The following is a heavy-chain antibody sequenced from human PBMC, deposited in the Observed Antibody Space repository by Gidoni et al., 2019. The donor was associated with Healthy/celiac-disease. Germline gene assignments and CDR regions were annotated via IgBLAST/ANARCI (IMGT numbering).Heavy chain of an antibody. V-gene: IGHV3-23*01. CDR3: AKEGEGGRWLQFYYFDY. CDR1: GFTFSSYA. J-gene: IGHJ4*02. Sequence: EVQLLESGGGLVQPGGSLRLSCAASGFTFSSYAMRWVRQAPGKGLEWVSAISGSGGSTYYADSVKGRFTISRDNSKNTLYLQMNSLRAEDTAVYYCAKEGEGGRWLQFYYFDYWGQGTLVTVSS. D-gene: IGHD5-12*01. CDR2: ISGSGGST.